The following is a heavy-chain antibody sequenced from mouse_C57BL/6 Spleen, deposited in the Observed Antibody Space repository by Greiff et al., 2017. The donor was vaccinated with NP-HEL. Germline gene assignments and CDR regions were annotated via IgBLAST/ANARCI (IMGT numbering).Heavy chain of an antibody. Sequence: QVQLKESGPGLVAPSQSLSITCTVSGFSLTSYGVHWVRQPPGKGLEWLVVIWSDGSTTYNSALKSRLSISKDNSKSQVFLKMNSLQTDDTAMYYCARLRGYYYGSSIDYAMDYWGQGTSVTVSS. J-gene: IGHJ4*01. CDR1: GFSLTSYG. CDR2: IWSDGST. V-gene: IGHV2-6*03. CDR3: ARLRGYYYGSSIDYAMDY. D-gene: IGHD1-1*01.